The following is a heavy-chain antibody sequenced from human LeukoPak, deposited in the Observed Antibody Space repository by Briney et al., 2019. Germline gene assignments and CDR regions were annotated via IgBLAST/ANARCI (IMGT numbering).Heavy chain of an antibody. CDR2: INSDGSST. Sequence: PGGSLRLSCAASGFTFSSYWMHWVRQAPGKGLVWVSRINSDGSSTTYADSVKGRFTMSRDNAKNTLYLQMNSLRAEDTAVYYCAAYDSSGYSFDYWGQGTLVTVSS. J-gene: IGHJ4*02. V-gene: IGHV3-74*01. D-gene: IGHD3-22*01. CDR1: GFTFSSYW. CDR3: AAYDSSGYSFDY.